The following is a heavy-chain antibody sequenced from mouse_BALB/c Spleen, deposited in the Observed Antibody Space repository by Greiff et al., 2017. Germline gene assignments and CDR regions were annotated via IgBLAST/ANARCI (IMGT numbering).Heavy chain of an antibody. CDR3: ARDYGNFYAMDY. V-gene: IGHV1-4*01. CDR2: INPSSGYT. D-gene: IGHD2-1*01. CDR1: GYTFTSYT. J-gene: IGHJ4*01. Sequence: VKLMESGAELARPGASVKMSCKASGYTFTSYTMHWVKQRPGQGLEWIGYINPSSGYTNYNQKFKDKATLTADKSSSTAYMQLSSLTSEDSAVYYCARDYGNFYAMDYWGQGTSVTVSS.